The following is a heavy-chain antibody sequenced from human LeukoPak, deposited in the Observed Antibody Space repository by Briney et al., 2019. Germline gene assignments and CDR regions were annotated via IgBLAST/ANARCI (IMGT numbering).Heavy chain of an antibody. J-gene: IGHJ3*01. CDR1: GFAFSTYT. CDR3: LRGDSRDF. V-gene: IGHV3-21*06. D-gene: IGHD3-22*01. CDR2: INSGGTTT. Sequence: GGSLRLSCAACGFAFSTYTMNWARQSPGKGLEWVASINSGGTTTHYADSVKGRFTISRDNAQNVLYLQMNGLRADDAAVYYCLRGDSRDFWGQGTMVTVSS.